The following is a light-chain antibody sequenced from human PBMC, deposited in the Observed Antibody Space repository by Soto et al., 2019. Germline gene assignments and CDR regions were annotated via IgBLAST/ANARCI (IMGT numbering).Light chain of an antibody. CDR3: CLYAVTFYV. Sequence: QSALTQPRSVSGSPGQSVTISCTGTSSDVGTYDFVSWYQQHPGKAPRLMIFDVSERPSGVPDRFSGSKSGNTASLTISGLQAEDEADYYCCLYAVTFYVFGNGTKGTVL. CDR2: DVS. J-gene: IGLJ1*01. V-gene: IGLV2-11*01. CDR1: SSDVGTYDF.